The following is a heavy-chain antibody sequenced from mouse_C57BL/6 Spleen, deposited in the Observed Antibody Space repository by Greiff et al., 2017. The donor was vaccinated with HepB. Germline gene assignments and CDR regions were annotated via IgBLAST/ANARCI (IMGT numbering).Heavy chain of an antibody. J-gene: IGHJ2*01. Sequence: EVKVEESGPGLVKPSQSLSLTCSVTGYSITSGYYWNWIRQFPGNKLEWMGYISYDGSNNYNPSLKNRISITRDTSKNQFFLKLNSVTTEDTATYYCAGTRDYFDYWGQGTTLTVSS. CDR2: ISYDGSN. V-gene: IGHV3-6*01. CDR3: AGTRDYFDY. CDR1: GYSITSGYY. D-gene: IGHD2-14*01.